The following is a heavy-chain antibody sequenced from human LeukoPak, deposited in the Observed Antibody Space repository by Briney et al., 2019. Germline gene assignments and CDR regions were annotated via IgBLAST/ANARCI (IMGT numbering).Heavy chain of an antibody. J-gene: IGHJ4*02. CDR2: IKSKTDGGTT. CDR3: AKDTGGFDY. Sequence: GGSLRLSCAATGFTFTNAWMSWVRQAPGEGLEWVGRIKSKTDGGTTDYAAPVKGRFTISRDNSKNTLYLQMNSLRAEDTAVYYCAKDTGGFDYWGQGTLVTVSS. D-gene: IGHD2-15*01. V-gene: IGHV3-15*01. CDR1: GFTFTNAW.